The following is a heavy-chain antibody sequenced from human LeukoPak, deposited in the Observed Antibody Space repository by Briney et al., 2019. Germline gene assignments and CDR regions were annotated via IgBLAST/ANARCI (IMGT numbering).Heavy chain of an antibody. CDR2: ISSSGSTI. Sequence: GGSLRLSCAASGFTFSSYEMIWVRQAPGKGLEWVSYISSSGSTIYYADSVKGRFTISRDNAKNTLYLQMNSLRAEDTAVYYCAELGITMIGGVWGKGTTVTISS. CDR3: AELGITMIGGV. V-gene: IGHV3-48*03. D-gene: IGHD3-10*02. J-gene: IGHJ6*04. CDR1: GFTFSSYE.